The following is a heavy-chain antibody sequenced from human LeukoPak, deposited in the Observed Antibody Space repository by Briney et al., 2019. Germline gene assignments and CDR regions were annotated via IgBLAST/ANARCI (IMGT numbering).Heavy chain of an antibody. D-gene: IGHD6-19*01. J-gene: IGHJ4*02. CDR2: IFYSGST. V-gene: IGHV4-39*07. Sequence: PSETLSLTCSVSGGSISSSHYYWSWIRQPPGKVLEWIGFIFYSGSTDYNPSLKSRVTISVDTSKNQFSLNLSSVTAADTAVYYCARETSGWNLGGFDYWGQGTLVTVSS. CDR1: GGSISSSHYY. CDR3: ARETSGWNLGGFDY.